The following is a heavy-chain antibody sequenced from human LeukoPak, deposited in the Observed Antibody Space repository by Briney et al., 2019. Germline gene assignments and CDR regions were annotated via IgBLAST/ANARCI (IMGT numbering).Heavy chain of an antibody. CDR1: GYTFTGYY. V-gene: IGHV1-2*04. J-gene: IGHJ3*02. Sequence: ASVKVSCKASGYTFTGYYMHWVRQAPGQGLEWMGWINPNTGGTNYPQKFQGWVTMTRDTSISTAYMELSRLRSDDTAVYYCARLGARGATTAAFDIWGQGTVVTVSS. CDR2: INPNTGGT. D-gene: IGHD3-10*01. CDR3: ARLGARGATTAAFDI.